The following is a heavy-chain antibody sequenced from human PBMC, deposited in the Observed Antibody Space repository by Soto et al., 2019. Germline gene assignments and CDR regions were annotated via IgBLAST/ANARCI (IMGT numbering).Heavy chain of an antibody. CDR1: GFTFSTYS. J-gene: IGHJ4*02. CDR2: ISSSSGSI. Sequence: GGSLRLSCAASGFTFSTYSMNWVRQAPGKGLEWVSSISSSSGSIYYTDSVKGRFTISRDNAKNSLYLQMNSLRAEDTAMYYCARDSRTNWGQGTLVTVSS. V-gene: IGHV3-21*01. CDR3: ARDSRTN.